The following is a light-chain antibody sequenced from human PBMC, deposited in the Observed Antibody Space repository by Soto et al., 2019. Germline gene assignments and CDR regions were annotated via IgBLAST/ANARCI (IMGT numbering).Light chain of an antibody. CDR2: EVS. V-gene: IGLV2-14*01. Sequence: QSVLTQPASVSGSPGQSITISCTGSSSDVGGYNYVSWYQQHPGKAPKLMIYEVSNRPSGVSNRFSGSKSGNTASLTISGLQPEDEADYYCSSYTSSSAVVFGGGTPLTVL. CDR1: SSDVGGYNY. CDR3: SSYTSSSAVV. J-gene: IGLJ2*01.